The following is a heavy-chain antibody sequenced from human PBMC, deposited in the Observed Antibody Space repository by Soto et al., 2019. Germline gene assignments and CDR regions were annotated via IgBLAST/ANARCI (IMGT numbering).Heavy chain of an antibody. CDR2: ISYDGSKK. CDR1: GFTFNSYA. D-gene: IGHD5-12*01. CDR3: ARGDGYAPHDP. V-gene: IGHV3-30-3*01. J-gene: IGHJ5*02. Sequence: QVQLVESGGGVVQPGRSLRLSCAVSGFTFNSYAMHWVRQAPGKGLEWVAVISYDGSKKYYADSVKGRFTISRDNSKNTLYLQMNSLRAEDTAVYFCARGDGYAPHDPWGQGTLVTVSS.